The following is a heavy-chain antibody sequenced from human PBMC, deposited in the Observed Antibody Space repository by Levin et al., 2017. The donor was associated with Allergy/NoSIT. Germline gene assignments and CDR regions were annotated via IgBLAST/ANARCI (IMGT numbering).Heavy chain of an antibody. Sequence: GGSLRLSCAASGFTFSSYAFHWVRQAPGKGLQWVAVISFDGTNQYYADSVKGRFTISRDSFKNTLYLQMNSLRPDDTAVYYCARGLGYNSGRFDYWGQGTLVTVSS. V-gene: IGHV3-30*04. CDR1: GFTFSSYA. D-gene: IGHD6-19*01. J-gene: IGHJ4*02. CDR2: ISFDGTNQ. CDR3: ARGLGYNSGRFDY.